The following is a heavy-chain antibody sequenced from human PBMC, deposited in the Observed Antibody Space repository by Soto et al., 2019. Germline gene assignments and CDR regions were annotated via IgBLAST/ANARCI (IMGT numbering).Heavy chain of an antibody. Sequence: QVQLVESGGGVVQPGRSLRLSCVASGFTFSYYGMHWVRQAPGKGLEWVAIISYDGNKKYYADSVKGRFTISRDNSKNTLYLQMDSLRTDDTATYFCAKDTGDCSRTNRNPGNNWFGPWGQGDLVTVSS. CDR1: GFTFSYYG. CDR2: ISYDGNKK. CDR3: AKDTGDCSRTNRNPGNNWFGP. V-gene: IGHV3-30*18. J-gene: IGHJ5*02. D-gene: IGHD2-2*01.